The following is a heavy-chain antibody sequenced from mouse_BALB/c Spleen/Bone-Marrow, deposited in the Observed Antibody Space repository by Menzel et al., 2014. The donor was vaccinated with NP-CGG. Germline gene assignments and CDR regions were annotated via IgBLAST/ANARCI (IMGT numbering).Heavy chain of an antibody. D-gene: IGHD1-1*01. CDR3: TRYGNSHYYAIDY. J-gene: IGHJ4*01. CDR1: GYTFTSYW. V-gene: IGHV1-69*02. Sequence: VQLQQSGAELVRPGASLKLSCRASGYTFTSYWINWVKQRPGQGLEWIGSIYPSDSYINYNQRFKDKATLTVDKSSSTAYMQLSSPTSEDSAVYYCTRYGNSHYYAIDYWGQGTSVTVSS. CDR2: IYPSDSYI.